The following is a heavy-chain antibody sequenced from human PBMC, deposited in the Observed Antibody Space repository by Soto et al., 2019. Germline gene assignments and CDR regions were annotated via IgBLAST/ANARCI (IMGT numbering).Heavy chain of an antibody. CDR2: INHSGST. CDR1: CGSFSGYY. CDR3: ASTMVRGVRWVY. D-gene: IGHD3-10*01. J-gene: IGHJ4*02. Sequence: PSETLSLTCAVYCGSFSGYYWSWIRQPPGKGLEWIGEINHSGSTNYNPSLKSRVTISVDTSKNQFSLKLSSVTAADTAVYYCASTMVRGVRWVYWGQGTLVTVSS. V-gene: IGHV4-34*01.